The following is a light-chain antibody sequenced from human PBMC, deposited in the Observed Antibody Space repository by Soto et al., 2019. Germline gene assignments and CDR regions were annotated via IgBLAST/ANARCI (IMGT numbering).Light chain of an antibody. V-gene: IGKV3-20*01. J-gene: IGKJ1*01. CDR3: QQYAASPRT. Sequence: EIVLTQSPGTLSLSPRERATLSCRASQSVNDNYLAWYQHKPGQAPRLLIYGASSRAPGIPDRFSGSGSATDYTITTSRLEPEDFAIYYCQQYAASPRTFGQGTQVEVK. CDR1: QSVNDNY. CDR2: GAS.